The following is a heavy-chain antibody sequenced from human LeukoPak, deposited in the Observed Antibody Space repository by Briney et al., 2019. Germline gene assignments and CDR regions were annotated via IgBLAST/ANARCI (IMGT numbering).Heavy chain of an antibody. CDR1: GFTFSSYA. CDR2: ISGSGGST. J-gene: IGHJ3*02. V-gene: IGHV3-23*01. Sequence: GGSLRLSCAASGFTFSSYAMSWVRQAPGKGLEWVSAISGSGGSTYYADSVKGRFTISRGNSKNTLYLQMNSLRAEDTAVYYCAKEGYDDFWSGYYPPPGAFDIWGQGTMVTVSS. CDR3: AKEGYDDFWSGYYPPPGAFDI. D-gene: IGHD3-3*01.